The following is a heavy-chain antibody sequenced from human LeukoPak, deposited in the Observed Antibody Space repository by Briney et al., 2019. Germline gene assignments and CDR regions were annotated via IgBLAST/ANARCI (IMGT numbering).Heavy chain of an antibody. V-gene: IGHV1-18*01. CDR3: ARDRKTYYDILTGYWSAFDI. CDR2: ISAYNGNT. J-gene: IGHJ3*02. D-gene: IGHD3-9*01. Sequence: ASVKVSCKASGYTFTSYGISWVRQAPGQGLEWMGWISAYNGNTNCAQKLQGRVTMTTDTSTSTAYMELRSLRSDDTAVYYCARDRKTYYDILTGYWSAFDIWGQGTMVTVSS. CDR1: GYTFTSYG.